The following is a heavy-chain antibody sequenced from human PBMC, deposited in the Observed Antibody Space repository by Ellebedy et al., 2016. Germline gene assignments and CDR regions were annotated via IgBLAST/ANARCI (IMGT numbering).Heavy chain of an antibody. J-gene: IGHJ5*02. CDR1: GYSFSRNW. V-gene: IGHV5-51*01. CDR2: IYPGDSDT. Sequence: GESLKISXKGSGYSFSRNWIAWLRQMPGKGLEWMGIIYPGDSDTRYSPSFQGRVTISADQSISTAYLQWSSLEASDSAMYYCARQVYSSSSNWFDPWGQGTLVTVSS. D-gene: IGHD6-6*01. CDR3: ARQVYSSSSNWFDP.